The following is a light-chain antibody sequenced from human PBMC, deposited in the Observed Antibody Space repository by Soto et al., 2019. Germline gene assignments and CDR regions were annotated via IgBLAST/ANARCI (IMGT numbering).Light chain of an antibody. Sequence: VVLTQFPGTLSLSPGETATLSCGASQSVSNNFLGWYQQKPGLPPRLLIYDASSRANGIPERFSGRGSGTDFTLTISRLEPEDFALYYCQQYGSTPWTFGRGTKVEMK. CDR1: QSVSNNF. J-gene: IGKJ1*01. CDR3: QQYGSTPWT. V-gene: IGKV3D-20*01. CDR2: DAS.